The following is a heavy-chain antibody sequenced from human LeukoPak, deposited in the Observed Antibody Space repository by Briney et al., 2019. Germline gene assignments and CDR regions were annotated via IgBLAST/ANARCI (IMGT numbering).Heavy chain of an antibody. Sequence: GGSLRLSCAASGFTFSSYAMSWVRQAPGKGLEWVSAISGSGTTTYYADSVKGRFTVSRDNSKNTLYLQMNRLRAEDTAVYHCAKDSVEVSFQDYWGQGTLVTVSS. V-gene: IGHV3-23*01. J-gene: IGHJ4*02. D-gene: IGHD4-23*01. CDR3: AKDSVEVSFQDY. CDR1: GFTFSSYA. CDR2: ISGSGTTT.